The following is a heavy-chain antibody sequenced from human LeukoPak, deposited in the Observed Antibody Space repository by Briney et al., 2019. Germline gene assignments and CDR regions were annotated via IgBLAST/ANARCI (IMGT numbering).Heavy chain of an antibody. D-gene: IGHD3-10*01. Sequence: SGGSLRLSCAASGFTFDDYAMHWVRQAPGKGLEWVAVISYDGSNKYYADSVKGRFTISRDNSKNTLYLQMNSLRAEDTAVYYCARSNDEFGELDYWGQGTLVTVSS. CDR2: ISYDGSNK. J-gene: IGHJ4*02. V-gene: IGHV3-30-3*01. CDR3: ARSNDEFGELDY. CDR1: GFTFDDYA.